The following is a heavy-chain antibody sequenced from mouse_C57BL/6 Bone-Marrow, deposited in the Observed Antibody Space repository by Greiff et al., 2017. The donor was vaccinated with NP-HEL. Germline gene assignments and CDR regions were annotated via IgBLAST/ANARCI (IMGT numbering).Heavy chain of an antibody. J-gene: IGHJ2*01. CDR3: AKGGVYSTFDY. Sequence: QVQLQQSGPELVRPGASVKISCKAPGYTFTSYWMQWVRQRPGQGLEWIGEIFPGGGSTYYNEKFKGKATLTVDTSSSTAYMQLSSLTSEDSAVYFCAKGGVYSTFDYWGQGTTLTVTS. CDR2: IFPGGGST. V-gene: IGHV1-56*01. CDR1: GYTFTSYW. D-gene: IGHD2-5*01.